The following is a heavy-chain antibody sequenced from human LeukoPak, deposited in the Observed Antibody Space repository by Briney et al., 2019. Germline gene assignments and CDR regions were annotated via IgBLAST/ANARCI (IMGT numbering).Heavy chain of an antibody. Sequence: PSETLSLTCTVSGGSISSYYWSWIRQPPGNGLEWIGYIYYSGSTNYNPSLKSRVTISVDTSKNQFSLKLSSVTAADTAVYYCARHQKGDDAFDIWGQGTMVTVSS. V-gene: IGHV4-59*08. CDR2: IYYSGST. J-gene: IGHJ3*02. CDR3: ARHQKGDDAFDI. D-gene: IGHD2-21*01. CDR1: GGSISSYY.